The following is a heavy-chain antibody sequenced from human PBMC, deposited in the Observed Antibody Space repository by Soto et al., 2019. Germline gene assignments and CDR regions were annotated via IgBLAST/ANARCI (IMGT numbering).Heavy chain of an antibody. J-gene: IGHJ5*02. CDR3: AKSSSSWFDP. CDR2: ISYDGSNK. D-gene: IGHD6-13*01. V-gene: IGHV3-30*18. CDR1: GFTFSSYG. Sequence: GGSLRLSCAASGFTFSSYGMHWVRQAPGKGLEWVAVISYDGSNKYYADSVKGRFTISRDNSKNTLYLQMNSLRAEDTAVYYCAKSSSSWFDPWGQGTLVTVSS.